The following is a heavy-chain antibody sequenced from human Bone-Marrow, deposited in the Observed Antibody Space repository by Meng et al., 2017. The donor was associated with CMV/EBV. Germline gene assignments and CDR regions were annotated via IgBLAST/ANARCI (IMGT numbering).Heavy chain of an antibody. J-gene: IGHJ6*02. CDR2: INPNSGGT. D-gene: IGHD2-2*01. CDR3: ATPLRYCSSSSCYYGMDV. CDR1: GYTFTGYY. V-gene: IGHV1-2*02. Sequence: ASVKVSCKASGYTFTGYYMHWVRQAPGQGLEWMGWINPNSGGTNYAQKFQGRVTMTRDTSNSTAYMELSRLRSEDTAVYYCATPLRYCSSSSCYYGMDVWGQGTTVTVSS.